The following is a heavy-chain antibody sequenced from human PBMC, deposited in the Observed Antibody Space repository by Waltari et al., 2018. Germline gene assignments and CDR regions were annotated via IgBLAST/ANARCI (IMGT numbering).Heavy chain of an antibody. Sequence: QVQLVQSGADVEWPGASVRISCKASGYTFTNAYVHWLRQAPGRGFEWLGIIDPDGGGTTYAPKFRDRLSLTRDTSTSVLYMALDNLNSDDSAIYFCARGRGTLGQLLVTYWGQGTQVLVSS. CDR3: ARGRGTLGQLLVTY. D-gene: IGHD6-13*01. CDR2: IDPDGGGT. CDR1: GYTFTNAY. V-gene: IGHV1-46*01. J-gene: IGHJ4*02.